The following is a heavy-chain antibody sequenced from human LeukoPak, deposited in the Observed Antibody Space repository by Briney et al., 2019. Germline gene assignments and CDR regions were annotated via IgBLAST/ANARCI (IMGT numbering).Heavy chain of an antibody. Sequence: GGSLRLSCAASGFTFSTYAMSWVRQIPGKGLEWVSAISGSDDGTYYADSVKGRFTISRDNSKNTLYLQMNNLRAEDTAVYYCAKDFSSGWPYCFDYWGQGTLVTVSS. CDR2: ISGSDDGT. J-gene: IGHJ4*02. D-gene: IGHD6-19*01. CDR3: AKDFSSGWPYCFDY. CDR1: GFTFSTYA. V-gene: IGHV3-23*01.